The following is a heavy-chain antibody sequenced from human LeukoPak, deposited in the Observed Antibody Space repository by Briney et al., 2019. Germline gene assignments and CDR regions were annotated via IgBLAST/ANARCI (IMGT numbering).Heavy chain of an antibody. CDR2: IRSSGSTI. V-gene: IGHV3-48*03. CDR3: ARITYYDFSDWFDP. J-gene: IGHJ5*02. CDR1: GFTFSSYE. Sequence: GGSLRLSCAASGFTFSSYEMNWVRQAPGKGLEWVSYIRSSGSTIYYADSVKGRFTIPRNNAKNTLYLQMSSLRAEETAVYYCARITYYDFSDWFDPWGQGTLVTASS. D-gene: IGHD3-3*01.